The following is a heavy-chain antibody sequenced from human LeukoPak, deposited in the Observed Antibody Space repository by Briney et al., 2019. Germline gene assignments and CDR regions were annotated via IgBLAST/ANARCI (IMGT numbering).Heavy chain of an antibody. Sequence: SETLSLTCAVYGGTYSGYYWSWLRQPPGKGLEWIGEINHSGSTNYNPSLKCRVTISVDTSKSQFSLKLSSVTAADTAVYYCARGEESPEGSSDVWGQGTTVTVSS. CDR1: GGTYSGYY. CDR2: INHSGST. CDR3: ARGEESPEGSSDV. D-gene: IGHD1-14*01. V-gene: IGHV4-34*01. J-gene: IGHJ6*02.